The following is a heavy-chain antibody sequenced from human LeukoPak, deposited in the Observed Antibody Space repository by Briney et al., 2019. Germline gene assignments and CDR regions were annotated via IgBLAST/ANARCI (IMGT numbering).Heavy chain of an antibody. CDR3: AREEDIVVVPAALYYYYMDV. CDR2: IYNSGST. J-gene: IGHJ6*03. Sequence: PSQTLSLTCTVSGGSISSGSYYWSWIRQPAGKGLEWIGRIYNSGSTNYNPSLKSRVTISVDTSKNQFSLKLSSVTAADTAVYYCAREEDIVVVPAALYYYYMDVWGKGTTVTVSS. V-gene: IGHV4-61*02. D-gene: IGHD2-2*01. CDR1: GGSISSGSYY.